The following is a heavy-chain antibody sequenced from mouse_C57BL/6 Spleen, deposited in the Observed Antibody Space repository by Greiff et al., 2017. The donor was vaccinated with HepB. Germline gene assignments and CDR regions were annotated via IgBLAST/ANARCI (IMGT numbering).Heavy chain of an antibody. V-gene: IGHV1-22*01. CDR2: INPNNGGT. CDR3: ARRNDYDFDY. J-gene: IGHJ2*01. D-gene: IGHD2-4*01. Sequence: VQLKESGPELVKPGASVKMSCKASGYTFTDYNMHWVKQSHGKSFEWIGYINPNNGGTSYNQKFKGKATLTVNKSSSTAYMELRSLTSEDSAVYYCARRNDYDFDYWGQGTTLTVSS. CDR1: GYTFTDYN.